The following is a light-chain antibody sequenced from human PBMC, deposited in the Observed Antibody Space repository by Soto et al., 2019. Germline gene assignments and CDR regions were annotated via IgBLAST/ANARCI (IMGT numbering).Light chain of an antibody. CDR3: QQRSNWPLT. Sequence: EIVLTQSPGTLPLSPGERATLSCRASQSVSSSYLAWYQQKPGQAPRLLIYGASNRATGIPDRFSGSGSGTDFTLTISSLEPEDVAVYYCQQRSNWPLTFGGGTKVDIK. CDR1: QSVSSSY. J-gene: IGKJ4*01. V-gene: IGKV3D-20*02. CDR2: GAS.